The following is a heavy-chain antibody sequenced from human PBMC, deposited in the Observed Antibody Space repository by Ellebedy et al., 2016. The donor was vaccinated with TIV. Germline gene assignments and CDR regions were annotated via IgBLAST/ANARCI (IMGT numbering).Heavy chain of an antibody. V-gene: IGHV3-43D*03. CDR2: ISWDGGST. CDR3: VRGGSGSYSNYYYYAMDV. D-gene: IGHD3-10*01. J-gene: IGHJ6*02. CDR1: GFTFDDYA. Sequence: GESLKISXAASGFTFDDYAMHWVRQAPGKGLEWVSLISWDGGSTYYADSVKGRFTISRDNNKHSLYLQMNSLRAEDTALYYCVRGGSGSYSNYYYYAMDVWGQGTTVTVSS.